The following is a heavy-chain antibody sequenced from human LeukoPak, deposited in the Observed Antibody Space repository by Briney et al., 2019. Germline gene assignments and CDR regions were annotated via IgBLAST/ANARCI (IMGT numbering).Heavy chain of an antibody. Sequence: ASVKVSCKASGYTFTGYYMHWVRQAPGQGLEWMGRINPNSGGTNYAQKSQGRVTMTRDTSISTAYMELSRLRSDDTAVYYCARGTYCSGGSCYSGWFDPWGQGTLVTVSS. CDR1: GYTFTGYY. V-gene: IGHV1-2*06. J-gene: IGHJ5*02. CDR3: ARGTYCSGGSCYSGWFDP. D-gene: IGHD2-15*01. CDR2: INPNSGGT.